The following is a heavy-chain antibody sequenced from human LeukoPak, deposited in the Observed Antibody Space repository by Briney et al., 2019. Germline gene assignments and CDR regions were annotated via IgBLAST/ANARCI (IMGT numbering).Heavy chain of an antibody. Sequence: PSETLSLTCAVYGGSFSSYYWGWIRQPPGKGLEWIGSIYYSGSTYYNPSLKSRVTISVDTSKNQFSLKLSSVTAADTAVYYCARETVAGTNWFDPWGQGTLVTVSS. CDR3: ARETVAGTNWFDP. J-gene: IGHJ5*02. CDR2: IYYSGST. CDR1: GGSFSSYY. V-gene: IGHV4-39*07. D-gene: IGHD6-19*01.